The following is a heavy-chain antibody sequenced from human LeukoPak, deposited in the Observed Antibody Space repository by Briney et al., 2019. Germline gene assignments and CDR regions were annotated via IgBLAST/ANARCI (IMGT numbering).Heavy chain of an antibody. CDR1: GYTFPSYG. D-gene: IGHD1-26*01. CDR3: ARDLWRVGPTTGTWFDP. Sequence: ASVKVSCKASGYTFPSYGISWVRQAPGQGLEWMGWISAYNGNTNYVQKLQGRVTMTTDTSTSTAYMELRSLRSDDTAVYYCARDLWRVGPTTGTWFDPWGQGTLVTVSS. CDR2: ISAYNGNT. V-gene: IGHV1-18*01. J-gene: IGHJ5*02.